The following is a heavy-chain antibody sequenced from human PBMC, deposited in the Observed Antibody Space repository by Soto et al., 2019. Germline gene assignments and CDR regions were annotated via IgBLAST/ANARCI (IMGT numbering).Heavy chain of an antibody. D-gene: IGHD5-12*01. CDR3: ASVRRGGYDSLRYYYGMDV. J-gene: IGHJ6*02. V-gene: IGHV4-39*01. Sequence: SETLSLTCTASGGSISSSSYYWGWIRQPPGKGLEWIGSIYYSGSTYYNPSLKSRVTISVDTSKNQFSLKLSSVTAADTAVYYCASVRRGGYDSLRYYYGMDVWGQGTTVTVSS. CDR1: GGSISSSSYY. CDR2: IYYSGST.